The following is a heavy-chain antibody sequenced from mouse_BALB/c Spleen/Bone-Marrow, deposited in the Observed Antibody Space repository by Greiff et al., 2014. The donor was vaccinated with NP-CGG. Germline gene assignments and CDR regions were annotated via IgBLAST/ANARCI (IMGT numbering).Heavy chain of an antibody. D-gene: IGHD1-1*02. Sequence: EVQLVESGGGFVKPGGSLKLSCAASGFTFSDFYMFWFRQTPEKGLEWVATISNGGTYTYYPDSVKGRFTISRDNAKNNLHLQMSSLKSEDTAMYYCARSGERYGAMDYWGQGTSVTVTS. V-gene: IGHV5-4*02. J-gene: IGHJ4*01. CDR2: ISNGGTYT. CDR1: GFTFSDFY. CDR3: ARSGERYGAMDY.